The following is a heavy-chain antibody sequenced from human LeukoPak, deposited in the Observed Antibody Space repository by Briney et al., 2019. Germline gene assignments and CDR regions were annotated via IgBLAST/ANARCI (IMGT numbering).Heavy chain of an antibody. Sequence: SETLSLTCAVSGGSISSGGYSWSWIRQPPGKGLEWIGYIYHSGSTYYNPSLKSRVTISVDRSKNQFSLKLSSVTAADTAVYYCARAPTSMVRGVIVYYFDYWGQGTLVTVSS. V-gene: IGHV4-30-2*01. CDR1: GGSISSGGYS. J-gene: IGHJ4*02. D-gene: IGHD3-10*01. CDR3: ARAPTSMVRGVIVYYFDY. CDR2: IYHSGST.